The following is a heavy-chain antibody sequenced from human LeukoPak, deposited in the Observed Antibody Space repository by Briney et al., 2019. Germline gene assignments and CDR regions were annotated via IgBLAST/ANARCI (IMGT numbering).Heavy chain of an antibody. V-gene: IGHV4-30-2*01. CDR1: GGSINSGGYS. Sequence: SETLSLTCAVSGGSINSGGYSWSWIRQPPGKGLQWIGYIYQSGSAYYNPSLESRLTISLDRAKNQFSLKLSSVTAADTAVYYCARRSRWNSGRYYFDYWGQGTLVTVSS. J-gene: IGHJ4*02. CDR2: IYQSGSA. D-gene: IGHD1-7*01. CDR3: ARRSRWNSGRYYFDY.